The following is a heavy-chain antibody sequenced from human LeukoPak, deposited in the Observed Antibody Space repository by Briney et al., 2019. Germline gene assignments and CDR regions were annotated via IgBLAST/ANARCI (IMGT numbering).Heavy chain of an antibody. CDR3: ARAWVLKTYGSGSYEYYYYYYGMDV. D-gene: IGHD3-10*01. Sequence: PGGSLRLSCAAFGFTFSSYEMNWVRQAPGKGLEWVSYISSSGSTIYYADSVKGRFTISRDNAKNSLYLQMNSLRAEDTAVYYCARAWVLKTYGSGSYEYYYYYYGMDVWGQGTTVTVSS. V-gene: IGHV3-48*03. J-gene: IGHJ6*02. CDR2: ISSSGSTI. CDR1: GFTFSSYE.